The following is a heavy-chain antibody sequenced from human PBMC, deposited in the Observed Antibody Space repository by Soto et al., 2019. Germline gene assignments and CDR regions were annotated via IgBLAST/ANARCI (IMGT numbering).Heavy chain of an antibody. J-gene: IGHJ4*02. CDR2: VYHTGRT. V-gene: IGHV4-61*01. CDR1: GGSFKSGSYS. D-gene: IGHD3-3*01. CDR3: ARDFAYFDS. Sequence: PSETLSLTCTVSGGSFKSGSYSWSWIRQPPGKGLEWIRYVYHTGRTSYNPSLKSRVSISMDTSKNQFSLNLDSVTAADTAVYFCARDFAYFDSWGQGTMVTVYS.